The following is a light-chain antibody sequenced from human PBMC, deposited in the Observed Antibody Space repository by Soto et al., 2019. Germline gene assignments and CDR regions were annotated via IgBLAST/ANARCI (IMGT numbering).Light chain of an antibody. V-gene: IGKV1-39*01. CDR2: DAS. J-gene: IGKJ1*01. CDR3: QQSYNTPLT. Sequence: IEVTQPPSSLAASLGDRVTITCRASQTIGTYVNWYRQKSGAAPELLIYDASTLQSGVPSRFRGGASGPDFTLTISSLQLDDFATYFCQQSYNTPLTFGQGTKGDIK. CDR1: QTIGTY.